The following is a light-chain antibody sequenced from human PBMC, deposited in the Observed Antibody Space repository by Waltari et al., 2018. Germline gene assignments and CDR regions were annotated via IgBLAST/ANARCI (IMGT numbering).Light chain of an antibody. V-gene: IGLV4-69*01. J-gene: IGLJ3*02. CDR2: VNSDGSH. CDR1: SGHSSNV. Sequence: QLVLTQSPSASASLGASVKLTCTLSSGHSSNVIAWLQQQPEKGPRYLMKVNSDGSHSKGDEIPDRFSGSSSGAERYLTNSSLQSEDEADYYCQTGGHGTWVFGGGTKLTVL. CDR3: QTGGHGTWV.